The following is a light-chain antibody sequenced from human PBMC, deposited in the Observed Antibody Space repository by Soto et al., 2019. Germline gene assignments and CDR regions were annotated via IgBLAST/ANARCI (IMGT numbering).Light chain of an antibody. CDR3: QQYGTSPPRT. J-gene: IGKJ2*01. CDR2: GAS. V-gene: IGKV3-20*01. Sequence: EIVLTQSPGTLSLSPGERATLSCRASQSVSSGYLAWYQQKPGQAPRLLIYGASGRATGIPDRFSGSGSGTDFTLIISRLEPEDSAVYYCQQYGTSPPRTFGQGTKLEIK. CDR1: QSVSSGY.